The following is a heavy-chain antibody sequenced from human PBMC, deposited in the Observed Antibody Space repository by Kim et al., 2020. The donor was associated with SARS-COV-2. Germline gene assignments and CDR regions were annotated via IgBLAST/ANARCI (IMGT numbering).Heavy chain of an antibody. Sequence: DSVKGRFTISRDNAKNSLYLQMNSLRAEDTALYYCAKDTGRIQLWFGFDYWGQGTLVTVSS. V-gene: IGHV3-9*01. CDR3: AKDTGRIQLWFGFDY. J-gene: IGHJ4*02. D-gene: IGHD5-18*01.